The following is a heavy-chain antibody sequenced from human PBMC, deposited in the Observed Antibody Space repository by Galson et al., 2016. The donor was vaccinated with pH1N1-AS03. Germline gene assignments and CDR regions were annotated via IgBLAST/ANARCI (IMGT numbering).Heavy chain of an antibody. Sequence: SETLSLTCSVAGVSIRGYYWNWIRQTPGGGLEWIGYIYNSGSTDFNPSLKSRVTMSMDTSKNQFTLKLSSVSAADTAVYYCARGAPGDFGYWGQGTQVTVSS. CDR3: ARGAPGDFGY. CDR1: GVSIRGYY. V-gene: IGHV4-59*01. CDR2: IYNSGST. J-gene: IGHJ4*02. D-gene: IGHD2-8*02.